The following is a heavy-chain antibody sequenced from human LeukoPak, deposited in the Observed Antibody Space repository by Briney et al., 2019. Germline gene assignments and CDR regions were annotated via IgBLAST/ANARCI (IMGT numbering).Heavy chain of an antibody. D-gene: IGHD3-10*01. CDR2: IWYDGSNK. V-gene: IGHV3-33*06. CDR1: GFTFSSYG. Sequence: QPGRSLRLSCAASGFTFSSYGMHWVRQAPGKGLEWVAVIWYDGSNKYYADSVKGRFTISRDNSKNTLYLQMNSLRAEDTAVYYGAKDRGAAQGAFDIWGQGTMVTVSS. J-gene: IGHJ3*02. CDR3: AKDRGAAQGAFDI.